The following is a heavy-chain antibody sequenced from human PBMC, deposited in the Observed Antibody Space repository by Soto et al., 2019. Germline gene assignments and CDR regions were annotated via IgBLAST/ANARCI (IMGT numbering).Heavy chain of an antibody. Sequence: GGSLRLSCAASGFTFSSYGMHWVRQAPGKGLEWVAVIWYDGSNKYYADSVKGRFTISRDNSKNTLCLQMNSLRAEDTAVYYCAKDLMGGGFDYWGQGTLVTVSS. V-gene: IGHV3-30*02. CDR2: IWYDGSNK. CDR1: GFTFSSYG. J-gene: IGHJ4*02. D-gene: IGHD3-16*01. CDR3: AKDLMGGGFDY.